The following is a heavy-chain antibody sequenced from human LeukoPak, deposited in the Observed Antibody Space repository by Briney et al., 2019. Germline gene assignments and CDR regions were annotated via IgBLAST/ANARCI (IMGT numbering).Heavy chain of an antibody. CDR3: ATGRDSGYLDY. D-gene: IGHD3-22*01. CDR1: GFTFSSYA. CDR2: ISYDGSTK. J-gene: IGHJ4*02. Sequence: GGSLRLSCAASGFTFSSYAMSWVRQAPGKGLEWVAVISYDGSTKYYADSVKGRFTISRDNSKNTLFLQMNSLRAEDTAVYYCATGRDSGYLDYWGQGTLVTVSS. V-gene: IGHV3-30*03.